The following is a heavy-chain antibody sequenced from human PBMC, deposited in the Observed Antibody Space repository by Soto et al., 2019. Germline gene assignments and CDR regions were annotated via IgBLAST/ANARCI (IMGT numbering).Heavy chain of an antibody. Sequence: GGSLRLSCAASGFTFSNAWMSWVRQAPGKGLEWVGRIKSKTDGGTTDYAAPVKGRFTISRDDSKNTLYLQMNSLKTEDTAVYYCTTEGRRGDYAFDIWGQGTMVTVSS. D-gene: IGHD2-21*02. CDR1: GFTFSNAW. V-gene: IGHV3-15*01. J-gene: IGHJ3*02. CDR2: IKSKTDGGTT. CDR3: TTEGRRGDYAFDI.